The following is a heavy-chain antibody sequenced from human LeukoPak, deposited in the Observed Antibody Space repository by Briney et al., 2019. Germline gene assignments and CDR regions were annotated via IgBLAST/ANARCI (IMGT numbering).Heavy chain of an antibody. CDR1: GYIFTDYY. J-gene: IGHJ4*02. V-gene: IGHV1-2*02. Sequence: ASVKVSCKAYGYIFTDYYIHWMRQAPEQGLEWVGWINPNGGGTSYAQRFQGRVTMTRDTSIGTASMELSSLRSDDTAMYYCARGYNSGWDYWGQGTLVTVSS. D-gene: IGHD6-19*01. CDR3: ARGYNSGWDY. CDR2: INPNGGGT.